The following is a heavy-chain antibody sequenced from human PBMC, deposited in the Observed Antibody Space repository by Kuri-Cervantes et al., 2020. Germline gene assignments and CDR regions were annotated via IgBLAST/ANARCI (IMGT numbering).Heavy chain of an antibody. CDR3: ARQPTRVGATSFDY. Sequence: GGSLRLSCAASGFTFSSYAMHWVRQAPGKGLEWVAVIWYDGSNKYYADSVKGRFTISRDNSKNTLYLQMNSLRAEDTAVYYCARQPTRVGATSFDYWGQGTLVTVSS. V-gene: IGHV3-33*08. CDR1: GFTFSSYA. D-gene: IGHD1-26*01. CDR2: IWYDGSNK. J-gene: IGHJ4*02.